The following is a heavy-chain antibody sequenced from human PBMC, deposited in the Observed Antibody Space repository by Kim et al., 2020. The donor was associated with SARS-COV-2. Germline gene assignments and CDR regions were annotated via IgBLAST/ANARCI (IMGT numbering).Heavy chain of an antibody. CDR3: ARHLGAVDF. D-gene: IGHD1-26*01. Sequence: SETLSLTCTVSGGSISSSYWSWIRQPPGKGLEWIGFIYNSWSTNYNPSLKSRVSISVDMSKNQFSLRLSSVTAADTAVYYCARHLGAVDFWGQGTLVTVFS. J-gene: IGHJ4*02. CDR2: IYNSWST. CDR1: GGSISSSY. V-gene: IGHV4-59*08.